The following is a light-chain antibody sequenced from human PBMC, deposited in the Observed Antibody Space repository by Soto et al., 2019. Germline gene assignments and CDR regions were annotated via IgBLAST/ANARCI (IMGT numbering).Light chain of an antibody. V-gene: IGLV2-8*01. CDR1: SSDVGGYHS. CDR3: SSYAGSDNLGV. J-gene: IGLJ1*01. Sequence: QSALTQPPSASGSPGQSVTISCTGTSSDVGGYHSVSWYQQHPGKAPKLMIYEVSKRPSGVPDRFSGSKSGNTASLTVSGLQAEDEADYYCSSYAGSDNLGVFGTGTKSPS. CDR2: EVS.